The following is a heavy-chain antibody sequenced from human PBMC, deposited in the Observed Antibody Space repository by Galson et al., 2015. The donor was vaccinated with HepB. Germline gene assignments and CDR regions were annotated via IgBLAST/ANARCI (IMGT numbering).Heavy chain of an antibody. J-gene: IGHJ4*02. V-gene: IGHV3-21*01. Sequence: SLRLSCAASGFTFSSYSMNWVRQAPGKGLEWVSSISSSSSYIYYADSVKGRFTISRDNAKNSLYLQMNSLRAEDTAVYYCARDSEGGVGATWFDYWGQGTLVTVSS. CDR2: ISSSSSYI. D-gene: IGHD1-26*01. CDR3: ARDSEGGVGATWFDY. CDR1: GFTFSSYS.